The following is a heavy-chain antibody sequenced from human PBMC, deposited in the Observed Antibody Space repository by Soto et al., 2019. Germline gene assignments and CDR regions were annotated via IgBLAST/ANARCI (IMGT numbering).Heavy chain of an antibody. CDR3: AHRVLRTVFGLVTTTAIYFDL. CDR1: GFSLTTSGVG. CDR2: IYWDDDK. Sequence: QITLNESGPTVVRPTETLTLTCRFSGFSLTTSGVGVGWIRQSPGKAPEWLALIYWDDDKRYSASLKSRLTITKDTSKNQVVLTVSDLDTTDTATYYCAHRVLRTVFGLVTTTAIYFDLSGQGTPVAVSS. V-gene: IGHV2-5*02. J-gene: IGHJ4*02. D-gene: IGHD3-3*01.